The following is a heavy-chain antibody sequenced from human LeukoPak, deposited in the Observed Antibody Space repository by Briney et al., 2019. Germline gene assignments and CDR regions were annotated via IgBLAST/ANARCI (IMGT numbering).Heavy chain of an antibody. CDR2: ISGSGGST. Sequence: TGGSLRLSCAASGFTFSSYAMSWVRQAPGKGLEWVSAISGSGGSTYYADSVKGRFTISRDNSKNTLYLQMNSLRAEDTAVYYCAKDLGSGWGIDYWGQGTLVTVSS. D-gene: IGHD6-19*01. V-gene: IGHV3-23*01. CDR1: GFTFSSYA. J-gene: IGHJ4*02. CDR3: AKDLGSGWGIDY.